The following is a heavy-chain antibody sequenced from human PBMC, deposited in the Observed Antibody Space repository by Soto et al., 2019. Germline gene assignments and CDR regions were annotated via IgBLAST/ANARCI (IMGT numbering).Heavy chain of an antibody. CDR1: GGTFNTYA. D-gene: IGHD3-10*01. CDR3: AREVQVHTPAFVY. J-gene: IGHJ4*02. V-gene: IGHV1-69*19. CDR2: ISPMFGAA. Sequence: QVQLVQSGAEMKKPGSSVKVSCQSSGGTFNTYAMNWVRQAPGQGPEWMGDISPMFGAANYAPKFQGRVTITADESTGTAYMQLSSLTSGDTALYFCAREVQVHTPAFVYWGQGTRVTVSS.